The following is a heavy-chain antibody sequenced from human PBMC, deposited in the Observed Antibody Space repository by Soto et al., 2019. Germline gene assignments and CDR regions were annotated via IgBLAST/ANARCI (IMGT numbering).Heavy chain of an antibody. J-gene: IGHJ3*02. CDR1: GGTFSSYT. V-gene: IGHV1-69*06. Sequence: QLHLVQSGAAVKKPGSSVKVSCKASGGTFSSYTINWVRQAPGQGLEWLGGIIPMFGTLYYAQKFQGRRPIAADSSTRTAYMELSTLRSDDTAVYYCARKVASSDDAFDIWGQGTMVTVSS. CDR2: IIPMFGTL. CDR3: ARKVASSDDAFDI. D-gene: IGHD6-6*01.